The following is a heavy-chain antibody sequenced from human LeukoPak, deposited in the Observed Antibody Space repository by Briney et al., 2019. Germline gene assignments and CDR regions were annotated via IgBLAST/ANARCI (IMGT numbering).Heavy chain of an antibody. Sequence: ASQTLSLTCTVSGGSISSGGYYWSWIRQHPGKGLEWIGYIYYSGSTYYNPSLKSRVTISVDTSKNQFSLELSSVTAADTAVYYCARDPTPTYYYDIDGMDVWGQGTTVTVSS. CDR1: GGSISSGGYY. J-gene: IGHJ6*02. CDR3: ARDPTPTYYYDIDGMDV. CDR2: IYYSGST. V-gene: IGHV4-31*03. D-gene: IGHD3-22*01.